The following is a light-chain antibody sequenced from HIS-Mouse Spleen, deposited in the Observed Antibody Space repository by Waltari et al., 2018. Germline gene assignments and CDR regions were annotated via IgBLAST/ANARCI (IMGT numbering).Light chain of an antibody. CDR2: DVS. CDR1: SSHVGGYNY. Sequence: QSALTQPRSVSGSPGQSVPISCTGTSSHVGGYNYVSWYQQHPGKAPKLMIYDVSKRPSGVPDRFSGSKSGNTASLTISGLQAEDEADYYCCSYAGSYTGVFGTGTKVTVL. V-gene: IGLV2-11*01. CDR3: CSYAGSYTGV. J-gene: IGLJ1*01.